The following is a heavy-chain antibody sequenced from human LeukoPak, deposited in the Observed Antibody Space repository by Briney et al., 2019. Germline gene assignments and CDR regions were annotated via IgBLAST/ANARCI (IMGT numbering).Heavy chain of an antibody. Sequence: GASVKVSCKASGYTFTSYYMHWVRQAPGQGLEWMGIINPSGGSTSYAQKFQGRVTMTRDTSTSTVYMELSSLRSEDTAVYYCATAASCSSTSCYTGGYYYYGMDVWGQGTTVTVSS. D-gene: IGHD2-2*02. CDR1: GYTFTSYY. CDR2: INPSGGST. CDR3: ATAASCSSTSCYTGGYYYYGMDV. V-gene: IGHV1-46*01. J-gene: IGHJ6*02.